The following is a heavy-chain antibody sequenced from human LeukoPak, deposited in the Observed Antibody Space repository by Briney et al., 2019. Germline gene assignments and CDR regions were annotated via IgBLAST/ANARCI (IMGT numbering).Heavy chain of an antibody. CDR3: ARHSGSGWQALGY. D-gene: IGHD6-19*01. CDR2: TSYNGNT. J-gene: IGHJ4*02. V-gene: IGHV1-18*04. Sequence: ASVKVSCKASGYTFSNYGISWVRQAPGLGLEWMGWTSYNGNTNYAQKFQDRVSMTTDTSTTTAYMELRSLESDDTAVYYCARHSGSGWQALGYWGQGTLVTVSS. CDR1: GYTFSNYG.